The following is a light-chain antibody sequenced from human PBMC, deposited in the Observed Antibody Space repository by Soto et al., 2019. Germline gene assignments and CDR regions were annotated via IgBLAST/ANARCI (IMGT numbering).Light chain of an antibody. Sequence: EIVMTQSPATLSVSPGERVTLSCRASQSISANLAWYQQKPGQAPRLLIYGASTRVTGIPARFSGSGSGTEFTVTISSLQSEDFAVYYCQQYNDWPRTFGHGTKVEI. CDR2: GAS. V-gene: IGKV3-15*01. CDR1: QSISAN. J-gene: IGKJ1*01. CDR3: QQYNDWPRT.